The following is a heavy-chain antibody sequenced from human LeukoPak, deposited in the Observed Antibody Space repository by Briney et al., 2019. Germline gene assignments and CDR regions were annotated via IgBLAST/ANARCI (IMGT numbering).Heavy chain of an antibody. V-gene: IGHV3-7*01. CDR2: IKQDGSGK. CDR3: ASQGLGRDAFDI. CDR1: GFTFSSYW. Sequence: GGSLTLSCPPSGFTFSSYWMSWVRQVPGKGLEWVANIKQDGSGKYYVDSVKGRCAISRDNAKNSLYLQMNSLRAEHTAVYYCASQGLGRDAFDIWGQGTMVTVSS. J-gene: IGHJ3*02.